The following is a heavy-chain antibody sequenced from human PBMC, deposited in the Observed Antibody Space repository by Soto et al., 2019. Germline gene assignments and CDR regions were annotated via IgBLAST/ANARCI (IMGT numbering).Heavy chain of an antibody. J-gene: IGHJ4*02. D-gene: IGHD3-16*01. CDR3: ARGRDYLGGDFDY. CDR1: GFTFSNYG. CDR2: ISYDGSNK. V-gene: IGHV3-30-3*01. Sequence: QPGGSLRLSCTASGFTFSNYGMHWVRQAPGKGLKWVAVISYDGSNKYYADSVKGRFTISSDNSKNTLYLQMNSLRAEDTAVYYCARGRDYLGGDFDYWGQGTLVTVSS.